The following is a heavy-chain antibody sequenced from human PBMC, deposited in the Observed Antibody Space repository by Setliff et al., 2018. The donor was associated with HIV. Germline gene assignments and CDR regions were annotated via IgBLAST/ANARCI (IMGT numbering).Heavy chain of an antibody. CDR3: AEAPRGTITADY. J-gene: IGHJ4*02. CDR2: ISTSGANT. V-gene: IGHV3-23*01. Sequence: GGSLRLSCAASGFTFSSYAMSWVRQAPGKGLEWVSTISTSGANTYDADSMKGRFTISRDNSKNTLYLQMNSLTAEDTAVYYCAEAPRGTITADYWGQGTLVTVSS. CDR1: GFTFSSYA. D-gene: IGHD1-20*01.